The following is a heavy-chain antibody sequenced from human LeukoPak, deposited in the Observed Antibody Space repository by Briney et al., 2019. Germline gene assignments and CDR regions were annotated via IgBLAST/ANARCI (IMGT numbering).Heavy chain of an antibody. CDR3: ARGYVVPVAINWFDP. CDR1: GGSISNGDYY. J-gene: IGHJ5*02. D-gene: IGHD2-2*02. Sequence: SETLSLTCTVSGGSISNGDYYWNWIRQPPGKGLEWIGYIYYSGSTSYNPSLKSRVIISVDTSKNQFSLKLTSVTAADTAVYYCARGYVVPVAINWFDPWGQGTLVTVSS. V-gene: IGHV4-30-4*08. CDR2: IYYSGST.